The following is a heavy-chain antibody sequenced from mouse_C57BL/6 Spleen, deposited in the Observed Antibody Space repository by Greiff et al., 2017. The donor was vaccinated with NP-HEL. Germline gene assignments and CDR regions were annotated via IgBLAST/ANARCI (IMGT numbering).Heavy chain of an antibody. V-gene: IGHV1-64*01. CDR1: GYTFTSYW. CDR2: IHPNSGST. Sequence: QVQLQQPGAELVKPGASVKLSCKASGYTFTSYWMHWVKQRPGQGLEWIGMIHPNSGSTNYNEKFKSKATLTVDKSSSTAYMQLSSLTSEDSAVYYYARYGYDVRDYAMDYWGQGTSVTVSS. J-gene: IGHJ4*01. D-gene: IGHD2-2*01. CDR3: ARYGYDVRDYAMDY.